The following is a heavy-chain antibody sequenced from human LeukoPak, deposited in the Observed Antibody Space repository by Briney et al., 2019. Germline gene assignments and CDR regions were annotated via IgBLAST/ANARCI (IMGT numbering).Heavy chain of an antibody. J-gene: IGHJ4*02. V-gene: IGHV3-23*01. CDR1: GFIFSRYA. CDR2: ISGRGDST. D-gene: IGHD3-3*01. Sequence: GRSLRLSCAASGFIFSRYAMHWVRQAPGKGLEWVSSISGRGDSTDNADSVKGRFTISRDNSKSTLYLQMNSLRAEDTAVYYCATRGLRVVIVDYWGQGTLVTVSS. CDR3: ATRGLRVVIVDY.